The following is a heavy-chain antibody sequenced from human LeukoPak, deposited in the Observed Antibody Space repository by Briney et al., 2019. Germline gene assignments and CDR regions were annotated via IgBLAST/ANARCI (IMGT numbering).Heavy chain of an antibody. D-gene: IGHD3-3*01. CDR3: AKPYYDFWSGYYDSGHFGY. J-gene: IGHJ4*02. CDR2: ISGSGGST. V-gene: IGHV3-23*01. Sequence: GGSLRLSCAAPGFTFSSYAMSWVRQAPGKGLEWVSAISGSGGSTYYADSVKGRFTISRDNSKNTLYLQMNSLRAEDTAVYYCAKPYYDFWSGYYDSGHFGYWGQGTLVTVSS. CDR1: GFTFSSYA.